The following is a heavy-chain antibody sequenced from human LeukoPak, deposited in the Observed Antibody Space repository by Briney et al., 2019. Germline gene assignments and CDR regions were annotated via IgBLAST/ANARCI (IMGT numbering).Heavy chain of an antibody. CDR1: GFTFDDYA. CDR3: AKDRYSGYDYLFDY. J-gene: IGHJ4*02. D-gene: IGHD5-12*01. CDR2: SSWNRGSI. V-gene: IGHV3-9*01. Sequence: PGSSLRVSCAASGFTFDDYAMHWVRQAPGKGLEGVSGSSWNRGSIGYAGAVKGRFTISRDNAKNSLYLQMNSLRAEDTALYYCAKDRYSGYDYLFDYWGQGTLVTVSS.